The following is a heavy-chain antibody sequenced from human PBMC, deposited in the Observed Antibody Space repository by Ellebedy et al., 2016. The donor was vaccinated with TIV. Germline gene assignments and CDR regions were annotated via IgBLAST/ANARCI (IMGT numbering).Heavy chain of an antibody. Sequence: AASVKVSCKASGYTFTHYGISWVRRAPGQGLEWMGWINPYNGNTTYAQKYQGRVTMTTDSSTRTSYMELSSLTSDDTAIYYCARHLESRWLIHGGDYWGQGSLVTVSS. CDR3: ARHLESRWLIHGGDY. V-gene: IGHV1-18*04. J-gene: IGHJ4*02. CDR2: INPYNGNT. D-gene: IGHD3-16*01. CDR1: GYTFTHYG.